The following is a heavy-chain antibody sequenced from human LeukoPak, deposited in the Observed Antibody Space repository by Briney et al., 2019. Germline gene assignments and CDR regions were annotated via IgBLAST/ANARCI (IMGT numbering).Heavy chain of an antibody. CDR3: GEGSTGWSRDP. CDR2: ISATSGNT. Sequence: ASVKVSCKASGYTFTERGISWMRHVPGQGLEWMGWISATSGNTYYAQTFQDRVTMTTDASTSTAYMELRDLTADDTAVYYWGEGSTGWSRDPWGQGTLVTVSS. D-gene: IGHD3-16*01. CDR1: GYTFTERG. J-gene: IGHJ5*02. V-gene: IGHV1-18*01.